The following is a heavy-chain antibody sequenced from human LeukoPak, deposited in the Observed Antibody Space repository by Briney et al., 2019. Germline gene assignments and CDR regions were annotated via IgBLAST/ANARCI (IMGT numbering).Heavy chain of an antibody. CDR2: ISGSGDST. D-gene: IGHD6-13*01. Sequence: GESLRLSCIGTGFTFNSDAMGWVRQAPGKGLEWVSGISGSGDSTYYADSVKGRFTISRDNSKNTLYLQMNSLRAEDTAVYYCARRYSSSWAAYYYYYGMDVWGQGTTVTVSS. J-gene: IGHJ6*02. CDR3: ARRYSSSWAAYYYYYGMDV. CDR1: GFTFNSDA. V-gene: IGHV3-23*01.